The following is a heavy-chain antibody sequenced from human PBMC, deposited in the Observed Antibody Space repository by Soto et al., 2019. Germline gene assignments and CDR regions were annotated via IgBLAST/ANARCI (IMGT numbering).Heavy chain of an antibody. J-gene: IGHJ6*02. V-gene: IGHV3-23*01. CDR1: GFTFSSYA. CDR3: AKQQGPGTPYYYAMDV. Sequence: PGVSLRLSCAASGFTFSSYAMTWVRQPPGKELGWVSTHSGSGGSTYYAASVKGRFTIPSDNSIDTLYLEMNSLRGEDTAVYFCAKQQGPGTPYYYAMDVWGQGTAVTVSS. CDR2: HSGSGGST. D-gene: IGHD1-1*01.